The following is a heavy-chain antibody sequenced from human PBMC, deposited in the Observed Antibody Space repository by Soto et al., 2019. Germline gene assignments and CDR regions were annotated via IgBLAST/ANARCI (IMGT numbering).Heavy chain of an antibody. CDR3: ATLAVADYFDY. J-gene: IGHJ4*02. D-gene: IGHD6-19*01. Sequence: VNVSCKVSGYTLTELAMDCVPQPPGKGLEWMGGFDPEDGETIYAQKFQGRVTMTEDTSTDTAYMELSSLRSEDTAVYYCATLAVADYFDYWGQGTLVTVSS. CDR2: FDPEDGET. V-gene: IGHV1-24*01. CDR1: GYTLTELA.